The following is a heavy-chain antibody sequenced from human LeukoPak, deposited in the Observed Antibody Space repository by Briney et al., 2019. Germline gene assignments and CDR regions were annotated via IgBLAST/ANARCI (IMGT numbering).Heavy chain of an antibody. CDR1: GYTFTSYG. CDR3: GSSLRATAIYDAFDI. J-gene: IGHJ3*02. CDR2: ISAYNGNT. D-gene: IGHD2-2*02. V-gene: IGHV1-18*01. Sequence: ASVKVSCKASGYTFTSYGISWVRQAPGQGLEWMGWISAYNGNTNYAQKLQGRVTMTTDTSTSTAYMELRSLRSDDTAVYYCGSSLRATAIYDAFDIWGQGTMVTVSS.